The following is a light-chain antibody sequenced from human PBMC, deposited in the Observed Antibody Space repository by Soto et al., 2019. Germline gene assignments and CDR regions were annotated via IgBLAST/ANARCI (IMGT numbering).Light chain of an antibody. J-gene: IGKJ2*01. CDR2: DAS. CDR1: QSVNTN. CDR3: QQYNNWPPQT. Sequence: EIVMTQSPATLSVSPGESATLACRASQSVNTNLAWYQQKHGLAPRLLIHDASTSATGIPARLSGSGSGTEFTLNISSLQSEDFAVYYCQQYNNWPPQTFGQGTKLEIK. V-gene: IGKV3-15*01.